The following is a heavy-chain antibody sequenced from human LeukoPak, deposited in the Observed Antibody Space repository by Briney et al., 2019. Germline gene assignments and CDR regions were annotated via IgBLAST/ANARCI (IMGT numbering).Heavy chain of an antibody. Sequence: PGGSLRLSCAASGFTVSSSYMSWVRQAPGKGLEWVSVIYSGGSTYYADSVKGRFTISRDNSKNTLYLQMNSLRAEDTAVYYCAREPQYCSSPSCPNWGQGTLVTVSS. CDR2: IYSGGST. CDR1: GFTVSSSY. D-gene: IGHD2-2*01. J-gene: IGHJ4*02. CDR3: AREPQYCSSPSCPN. V-gene: IGHV3-53*01.